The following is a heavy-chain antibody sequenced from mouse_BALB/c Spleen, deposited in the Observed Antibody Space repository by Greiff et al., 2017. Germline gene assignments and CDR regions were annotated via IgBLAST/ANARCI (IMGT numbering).Heavy chain of an antibody. D-gene: IGHD1-1*01. CDR3: ARDQLPGAWFAY. Sequence: VKLVESGPGLVAPSQSLSITCTVSGFSLTSYGVHWVRQPPGKGLEWLGVIWAGGSTNYNSALMSRLSISKDNSKSQVFLKMNSLQTDDTAMYYCARDQLPGAWFAYWGQGTLVTVSA. CDR1: GFSLTSYG. CDR2: IWAGGST. V-gene: IGHV2-9*02. J-gene: IGHJ3*01.